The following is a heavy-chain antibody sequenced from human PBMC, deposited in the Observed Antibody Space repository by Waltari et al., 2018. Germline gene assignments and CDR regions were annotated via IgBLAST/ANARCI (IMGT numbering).Heavy chain of an antibody. D-gene: IGHD3-3*01. CDR3: AKDWRWEQLVYGFNI. V-gene: IGHV3-30*18. CDR2: ISYDGANK. CDR1: GFSFGNYG. Sequence: QEQVVESGGGVVQPGGSLRLSCAGSGFSFGNYGMHWVRQAPGKGLEWVATISYDGANKYHADSVKGRFTISRDNSKNTLYLQMNSLRAEETAVYYCAKDWRWEQLVYGFNIWGQGTMVTVSS. J-gene: IGHJ3*02.